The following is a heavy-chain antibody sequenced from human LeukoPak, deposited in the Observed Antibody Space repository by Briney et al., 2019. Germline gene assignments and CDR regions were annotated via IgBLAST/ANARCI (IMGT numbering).Heavy chain of an antibody. V-gene: IGHV3-9*01. CDR3: AKGKNWDYYYYMDV. D-gene: IGHD7-27*01. CDR2: ISWNSGSI. Sequence: GRSLRLSCAASGFTFDDYAMRWVRHAPGEGLEWVSGISWNSGSIDYADSVKGRFTISRDNAKNSLYLQMNSLRAEDTALYYCAKGKNWDYYYYMDVWGKGTTVTVSS. CDR1: GFTFDDYA. J-gene: IGHJ6*03.